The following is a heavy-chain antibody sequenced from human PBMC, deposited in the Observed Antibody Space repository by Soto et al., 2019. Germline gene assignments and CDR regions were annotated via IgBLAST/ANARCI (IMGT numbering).Heavy chain of an antibody. Sequence: QITLKESGPTLVKPTQPLTLTCTFSGFSLRTRGVAVGWFRQPPGKALEWLALIYWDEDKWYSPSLKSRLTIADDTSKNQVVLTMTTVDPVDTATYYCAHRPRGYAYYFDYWGQGILVTVSS. J-gene: IGHJ4*02. V-gene: IGHV2-5*02. D-gene: IGHD5-12*01. CDR1: GFSLRTRGVA. CDR2: IYWDEDK. CDR3: AHRPRGYAYYFDY.